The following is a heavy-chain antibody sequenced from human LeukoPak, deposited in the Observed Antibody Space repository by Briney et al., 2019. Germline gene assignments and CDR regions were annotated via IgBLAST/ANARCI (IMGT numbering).Heavy chain of an antibody. Sequence: VASVKVSCKASGYTFTGYYMHWVRQAPGQGLEWMGWINPNSGGTNYAQKFQGRVTMTRDTSISTAYMELSRLRSDDTAVYYCARGQGEWELLLRVNYWGQGTLVTVSS. CDR1: GYTFTGYY. J-gene: IGHJ4*02. CDR3: ARGQGEWELLLRVNY. V-gene: IGHV1-2*02. D-gene: IGHD1-26*01. CDR2: INPNSGGT.